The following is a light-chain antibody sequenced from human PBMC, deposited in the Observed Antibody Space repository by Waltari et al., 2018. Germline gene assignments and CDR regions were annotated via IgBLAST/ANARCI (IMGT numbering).Light chain of an antibody. CDR2: EVS. CDR1: SSDVGGYNY. V-gene: IGLV2-14*01. Sequence: QSALTQPASVSGSPGQSITISCTGTSSDVGGYNYVSWYQQPPGKAPKLMIHEVSNRPSGVSNRFSGSKSGNTASLTISGLQAEDEADYYCSSYTSSSTLVFGGGTKLTVL. J-gene: IGLJ2*01. CDR3: SSYTSSSTLV.